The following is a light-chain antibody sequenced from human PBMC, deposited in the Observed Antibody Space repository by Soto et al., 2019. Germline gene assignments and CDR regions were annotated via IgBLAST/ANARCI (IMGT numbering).Light chain of an antibody. CDR3: QHYYSYPLT. CDR2: KAS. Sequence: DIQMTQSPSTLCASVGDRVTIACRASQSISSWVAWYQQKPGKAPNLLMYKASSLQRGVPSRFSGSGSGTEFTLTISSLQPDDFATYYCQHYYSYPLTFGGGTKVDIK. CDR1: QSISSW. J-gene: IGKJ4*01. V-gene: IGKV1-5*03.